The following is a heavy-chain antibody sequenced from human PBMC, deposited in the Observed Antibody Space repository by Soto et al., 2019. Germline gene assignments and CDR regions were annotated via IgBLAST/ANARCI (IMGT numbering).Heavy chain of an antibody. CDR1: GYTFTSYG. CDR3: ARDLPPLDY. Sequence: QVQLVQSGAEVKKPGASVKVSCKASGYTFTSYGISWVRQAPGQGLEWMGWISAYNGNTNYAQKLRXXXTXPTDTATSTAYMELRSLRSDDTAVYYCARDLPPLDYWGQGTLVTVSS. J-gene: IGHJ4*02. V-gene: IGHV1-18*01. CDR2: ISAYNGNT.